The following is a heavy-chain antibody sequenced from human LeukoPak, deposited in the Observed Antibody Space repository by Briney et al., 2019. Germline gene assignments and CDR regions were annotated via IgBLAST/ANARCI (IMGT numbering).Heavy chain of an antibody. D-gene: IGHD2-2*02. Sequence: SETLSLTCTVSGGSISGYYWSWVRQPPGKGLEGIGYIYYSGSTNYNPSLKSRVTISVDTSKNQFSLKLSSVTAADTAVYYCARSLGYCSSTSCYTGYFDYWGQGTLVTVSS. CDR3: ARSLGYCSSTSCYTGYFDY. CDR1: GGSISGYY. J-gene: IGHJ4*02. V-gene: IGHV4-59*01. CDR2: IYYSGST.